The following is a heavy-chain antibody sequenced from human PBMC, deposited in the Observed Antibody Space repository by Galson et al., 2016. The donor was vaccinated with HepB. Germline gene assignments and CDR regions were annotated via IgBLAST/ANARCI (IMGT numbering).Heavy chain of an antibody. CDR1: GYTFTGYY. V-gene: IGHV1-2*02. J-gene: IGHJ6*04. Sequence: SVKVSCKASGYTFTGYYVNWVRQAPGQGLEWMGWINPSTGDTNYAQTFQGRVSLTRDTSLTTVYMEVKSMKSDDTAVYYCARLGCSGVSCYRPFFYYGLYVWGKGTTVTVSS. CDR3: ARLGCSGVSCYRPFFYYGLYV. CDR2: INPSTGDT. D-gene: IGHD2-15*01.